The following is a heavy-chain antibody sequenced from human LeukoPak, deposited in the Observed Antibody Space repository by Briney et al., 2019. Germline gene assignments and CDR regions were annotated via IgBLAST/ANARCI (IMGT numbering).Heavy chain of an antibody. CDR2: IYTSGST. Sequence: SETLSLTCTVSGGSISSGSYYWSWIRQPAGKGLEWIGRIYTSGSTNYNPSLKSRVTISVDTSKNQFSLKLSSVTAADTAVYYRARDMDVWGKGTTVTVSS. V-gene: IGHV4-61*02. CDR1: GGSISSGSYY. J-gene: IGHJ6*03. CDR3: ARDMDV.